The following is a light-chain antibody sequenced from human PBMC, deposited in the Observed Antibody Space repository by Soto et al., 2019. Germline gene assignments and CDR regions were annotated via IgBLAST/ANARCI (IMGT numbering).Light chain of an antibody. V-gene: IGKV1-39*01. J-gene: IGKJ1*01. CDR2: TSS. Sequence: DIQMTQSPSSLSASVGDRVTITCRTSQSIRNFLNWYQQKPGTVPKLLISTSSTLESGVPSRFSGGGSGTDFTFTISNLQPEDFATYFCQQNYLSPWTFGPGTRVEIK. CDR1: QSIRNF. CDR3: QQNYLSPWT.